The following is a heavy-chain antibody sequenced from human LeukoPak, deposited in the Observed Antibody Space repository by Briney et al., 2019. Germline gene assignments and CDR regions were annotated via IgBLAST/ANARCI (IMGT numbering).Heavy chain of an antibody. CDR2: IYSGNNT. D-gene: IGHD3-3*01. CDR3: AKSGDFGVDHYYYYGLDV. V-gene: IGHV3-66*02. J-gene: IGHJ6*02. Sequence: GGSLRLSCAASGFTVSIPYMNWVRQAPGKGLEWVSVIYSGNNTYYADSVKGRFTIFRDKSKNTLYLQMNSLRPEDTAVYYCAKSGDFGVDHYYYYGLDVWGHGTTVTVTS. CDR1: GFTVSIPY.